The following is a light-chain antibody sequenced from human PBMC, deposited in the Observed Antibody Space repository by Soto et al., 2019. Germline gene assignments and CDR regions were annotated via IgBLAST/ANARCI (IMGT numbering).Light chain of an antibody. CDR2: DAS. CDR1: QSVSNTY. J-gene: IGKJ4*01. V-gene: IGKV3-11*01. Sequence: EIVSTQSPDTLSLSPGETATLSCRASQSVSNTYLAWYQQKPGQAPRLLIYDASNRATGIPARFSGSGSGTDFTLTISSLEPEDFAVYYCQQRSNWPLTFGGGTKVDI. CDR3: QQRSNWPLT.